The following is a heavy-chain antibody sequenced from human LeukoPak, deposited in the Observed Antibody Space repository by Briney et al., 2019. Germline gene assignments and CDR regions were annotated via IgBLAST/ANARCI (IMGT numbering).Heavy chain of an antibody. CDR3: AKEKDSRGYFDY. CDR1: GFTFSSYA. CDR2: ISGSGGSA. D-gene: IGHD3-22*01. Sequence: GASLRLSCAASGFTFSSYAMSWVRQAPGKGLEWVSAISGSGGSAYYADSVKGRFTISRDNAENTLYLQMNSLRAEDTAVYYCAKEKDSRGYFDYWGQGILVTVSS. J-gene: IGHJ4*02. V-gene: IGHV3-23*01.